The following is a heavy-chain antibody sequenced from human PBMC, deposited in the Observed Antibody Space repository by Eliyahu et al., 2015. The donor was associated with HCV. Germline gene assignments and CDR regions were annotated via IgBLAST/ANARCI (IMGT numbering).Heavy chain of an antibody. CDR3: ASSENYYDSSGFYY. Sequence: QLQLQESGPGLVKPSETLSLTCTVSGGSISSSSYYWGWIRQPPGKGLEWIGSIYYSGSTYYNPSLKSRVTISVDTSKNQFSLKLSSVTAADTAVYYCASSENYYDSSGFYYWGQGTLVTVSS. D-gene: IGHD3-22*01. CDR2: IYYSGST. V-gene: IGHV4-39*01. J-gene: IGHJ4*02. CDR1: GGSISSSSYY.